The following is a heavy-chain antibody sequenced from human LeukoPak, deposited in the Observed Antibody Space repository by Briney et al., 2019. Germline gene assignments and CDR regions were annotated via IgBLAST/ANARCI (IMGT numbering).Heavy chain of an antibody. CDR1: GYTFTSYG. J-gene: IGHJ4*02. Sequence: GASVKVSCKASGYTFTSYGISWVRQAPGQGLEWMGWISAYNGNTNYAQKLQGRVTMTTDTSTSTAYMELRSLRSDDTAVYYCARDAMTTALSTFDYWGQGTLVTVSS. CDR2: ISAYNGNT. CDR3: ARDAMTTALSTFDY. D-gene: IGHD4-17*01. V-gene: IGHV1-18*01.